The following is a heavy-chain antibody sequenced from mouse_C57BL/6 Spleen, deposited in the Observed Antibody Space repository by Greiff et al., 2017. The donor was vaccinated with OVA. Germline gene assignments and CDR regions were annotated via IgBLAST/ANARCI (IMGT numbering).Heavy chain of an antibody. V-gene: IGHV1-54*01. D-gene: IGHD3-2*02. CDR2: INPGSGGT. Sequence: QVQLKESGAELVRPGTSVKVSCKASGYAFTNYLIEWVKQRPGQGLEWIGVINPGSGGTNYNEKFKGKATLTADKSSSTAYMQLSSLTSEDSAVYFCARMHSSGYVDYWGQGTTLTVSS. CDR1: GYAFTNYL. CDR3: ARMHSSGYVDY. J-gene: IGHJ2*01.